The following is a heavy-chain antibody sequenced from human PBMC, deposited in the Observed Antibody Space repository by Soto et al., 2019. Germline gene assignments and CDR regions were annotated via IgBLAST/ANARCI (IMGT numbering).Heavy chain of an antibody. V-gene: IGHV1-18*01. CDR3: ARGRYGDY. CDR1: GYAFTTYG. Sequence: QVHLVQSGAEVKKPGASVKVSCKGSGYAFTTYGITWVRQAPGQGLEWMGWISAHNGNTNYAQKLQGRVTETRDTSTSTASMALRSLRSDDTAVYYCARGRYGDYWGQGALVTVSS. CDR2: ISAHNGNT. J-gene: IGHJ4*02. D-gene: IGHD1-1*01.